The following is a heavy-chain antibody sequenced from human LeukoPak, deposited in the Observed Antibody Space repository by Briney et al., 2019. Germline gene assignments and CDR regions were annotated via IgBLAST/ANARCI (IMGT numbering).Heavy chain of an antibody. CDR3: ARGREVLDY. Sequence: GGSLRLSCAASGFTFSDYYMSWIRQAPGKGLEWVSYITTCSRSYTNHAESVKGRFTISRDNAKNSLYLQMNSLKAEDTGVYYCARGREVLDYWGQGTLVTVSS. V-gene: IGHV3-11*06. CDR2: ITTCSRSYT. D-gene: IGHD1-26*01. CDR1: GFTFSDYY. J-gene: IGHJ4*02.